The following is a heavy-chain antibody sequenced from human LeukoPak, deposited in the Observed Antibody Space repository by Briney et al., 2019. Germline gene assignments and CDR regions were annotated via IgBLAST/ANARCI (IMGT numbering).Heavy chain of an antibody. V-gene: IGHV5-51*01. CDR2: IYPGDPDR. D-gene: IGHD1-26*01. J-gene: IGHJ4*01. CDR3: ARLTWDQYFFDF. Sequence: GESLKISCRGSGYTFSNYWIGWVRQMPGKGLEWMAIIYPGDPDRRYSPSFQGQVTISADRSIRTAYLRWSSLKASDTAIYYCARLTWDQYFFDFWGQGTQVTVSS. CDR1: GYTFSNYW.